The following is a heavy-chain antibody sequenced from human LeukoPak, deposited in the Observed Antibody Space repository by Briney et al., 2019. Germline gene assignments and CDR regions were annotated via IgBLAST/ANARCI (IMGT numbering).Heavy chain of an antibody. D-gene: IGHD3-3*01. Sequence: SETLSLTCAVSGGSISSSTYYWGWIRQPPGKGLEWTGNIYYSGSTYYNPSLKSRVTISVDTSMNQFSLKLSSVTAADTAVYYCARRFLTIDNWFDPWGQGTLVTVSS. J-gene: IGHJ5*02. V-gene: IGHV4-39*01. CDR3: ARRFLTIDNWFDP. CDR1: GGSISSSTYY. CDR2: IYYSGST.